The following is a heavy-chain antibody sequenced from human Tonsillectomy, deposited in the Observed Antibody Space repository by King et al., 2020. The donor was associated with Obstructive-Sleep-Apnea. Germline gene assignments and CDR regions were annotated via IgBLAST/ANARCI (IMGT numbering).Heavy chain of an antibody. D-gene: IGHD3-22*01. Sequence: VQLVESGGGLVQPGGSLRLSCTASDFAVGSNYMSWLRQVPGKGLEWVAVMYSGGATYYADSAKVSFTISRDKGKNALYLQMESLTVEDTAVYYCSRFDWSSGYFEHWGQGTLVTVSS. V-gene: IGHV3-66*01. CDR1: DFAVGSNY. CDR2: MYSGGAT. J-gene: IGHJ4*02. CDR3: SRFDWSSGYFEH.